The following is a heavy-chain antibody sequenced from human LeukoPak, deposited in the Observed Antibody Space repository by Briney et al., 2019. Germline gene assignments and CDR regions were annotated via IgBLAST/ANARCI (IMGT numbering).Heavy chain of an antibody. V-gene: IGHV3-30-3*02. CDR1: VFAFSSYS. D-gene: IGHD4-17*01. CDR3: AKRLLGYADSSPIDY. J-gene: IGHJ4*02. CDR2: ISYDGSNK. Sequence: GGSMILSCAASVFAFSSYSINWVRHAPCKGLEWVAAISYDGSNKYYADSVKGRFTISRDNSKNTLYLQMNSLRAEDTAVYYCAKRLLGYADSSPIDYWGQGTLVTVSS.